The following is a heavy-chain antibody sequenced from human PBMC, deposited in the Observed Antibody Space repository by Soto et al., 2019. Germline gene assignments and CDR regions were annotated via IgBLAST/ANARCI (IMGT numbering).Heavy chain of an antibody. V-gene: IGHV3-23*01. CDR3: AKDRKPVAGTYYYYYYGMDV. Sequence: PGVSLRLSCAASGFTFSSYAMSWVRQAPGKGLEWVSAISGSGGSTYYADSVKGRFTISRDNSKNTLYLQMNSLRAEDTAVYYCAKDRKPVAGTYYYYYYGMDVWGQGTTVTVSS. CDR2: ISGSGGST. J-gene: IGHJ6*02. D-gene: IGHD6-19*01. CDR1: GFTFSSYA.